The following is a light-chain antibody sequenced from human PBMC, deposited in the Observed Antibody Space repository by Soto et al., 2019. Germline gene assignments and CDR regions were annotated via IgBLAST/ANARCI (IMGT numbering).Light chain of an antibody. J-gene: IGKJ1*01. CDR1: QSISSN. Sequence: EIVMTQSPATLSVSPGEGATLSCRASQSISSNLAWYQQKPGQAPRLLIYGASTRATGIPARFSGSGSGTEFTLTISSLQSEDFALYYCQHYNTWPPWTFGQGTKVEIK. CDR3: QHYNTWPPWT. CDR2: GAS. V-gene: IGKV3-15*01.